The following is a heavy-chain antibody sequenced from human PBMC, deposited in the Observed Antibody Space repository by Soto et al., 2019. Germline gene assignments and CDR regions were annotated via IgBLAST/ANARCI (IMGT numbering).Heavy chain of an antibody. CDR2: MNPNSGNT. CDR1: GYTFTSYD. V-gene: IGHV1-8*01. Sequence: QVQLVQSGAEVKKPGASVKVSCKASGYTFTSYDXNXVRQATGQGLEWMGWMNPNSGNTGYAQKFQGRVTMTRNTSISTAYMELSSLRSEDTAVXYCXRAXRYXXXGXXXXXXXXGMDVWGQGTTVTVSS. D-gene: IGHD3-10*01. CDR3: XRAXRYXXXGXXXXXXXXGMDV. J-gene: IGHJ6*02.